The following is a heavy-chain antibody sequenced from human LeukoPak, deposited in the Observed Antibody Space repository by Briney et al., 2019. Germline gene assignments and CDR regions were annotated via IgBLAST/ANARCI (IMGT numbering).Heavy chain of an antibody. CDR1: GFTFSNYA. CDR2: IIGSGGST. V-gene: IGHV3-23*01. CDR3: VKVTSAY. J-gene: IGHJ4*02. Sequence: PGGSLRLSCVASGFTFSNYAMTWVRQAPGKGLEWVSGIIGSGGSTDYADSVKGRFTISRDNSKNTLYLQMNSLRAEDTAVYYCVKVTSAYWGQGTLVTVSS.